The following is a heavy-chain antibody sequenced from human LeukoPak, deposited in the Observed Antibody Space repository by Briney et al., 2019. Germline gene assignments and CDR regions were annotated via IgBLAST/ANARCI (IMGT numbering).Heavy chain of an antibody. CDR1: GFTFSSYA. D-gene: IGHD3-22*01. CDR3: AKDRPSRDYYDSSDSEFDY. CDR2: ISGSGGST. Sequence: GGSLRLSCAASGFTFSSYAMSWVRQAPGKGLEWVSAISGSGGSTCYADSVKGRFTISRDNSKNTLYLQMNSLRAEDTAVYYCAKDRPSRDYYDSSDSEFDYWGQGTLVTVSS. V-gene: IGHV3-23*01. J-gene: IGHJ4*02.